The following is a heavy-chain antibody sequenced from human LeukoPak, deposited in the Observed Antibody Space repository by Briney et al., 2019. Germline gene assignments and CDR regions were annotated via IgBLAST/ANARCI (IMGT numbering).Heavy chain of an antibody. CDR2: IYYSGST. CDR1: GGSISSYY. CDR3: ARASRNYYDSSGYYKTEYDAFDI. Sequence: PETLSLTCTVSGGSISSYYWSWIRQPPGKGLEWIGYIYYSGSTNYNPSLKSRVTISVDTSKNQFSLKLSSVTAADTAVYYCARASRNYYDSSGYYKTEYDAFDIWGQGTMVTVSS. J-gene: IGHJ3*02. D-gene: IGHD3-22*01. V-gene: IGHV4-59*01.